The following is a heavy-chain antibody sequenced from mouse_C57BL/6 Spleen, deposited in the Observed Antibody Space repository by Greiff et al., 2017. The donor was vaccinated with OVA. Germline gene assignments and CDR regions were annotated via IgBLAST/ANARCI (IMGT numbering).Heavy chain of an antibody. V-gene: IGHV5-17*01. D-gene: IGHD2-3*01. CDR3: ARRSYDLDY. Sequence: EVLLVESGGGLVKPGGSLKLSCAASGFTFSDYGMHWVRQAPEKGLEWVAYISSGSSTIYYADTVKGRFTISRDNAKNTLYLQMTSLRSEDTALYYCARRSYDLDYWGQGTTLTVSS. CDR1: GFTFSDYG. J-gene: IGHJ2*01. CDR2: ISSGSSTI.